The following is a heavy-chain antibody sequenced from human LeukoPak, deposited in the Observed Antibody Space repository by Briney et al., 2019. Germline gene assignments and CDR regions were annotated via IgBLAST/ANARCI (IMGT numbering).Heavy chain of an antibody. J-gene: IGHJ4*02. Sequence: GGSLRLSCAASGFTFHNFAMSWVRQAPGKGLEWVSSISSSGEFTFYADSVKGRFTIFRDNSRYTLYLQMNSLRAEDAAMYYCVKDRPNYYESNGDYYKRDGDFWGQGTMVTVSA. V-gene: IGHV3-23*01. CDR1: GFTFHNFA. CDR3: VKDRPNYYESNGDYYKRDGDF. CDR2: ISSSGEFT. D-gene: IGHD3-22*01.